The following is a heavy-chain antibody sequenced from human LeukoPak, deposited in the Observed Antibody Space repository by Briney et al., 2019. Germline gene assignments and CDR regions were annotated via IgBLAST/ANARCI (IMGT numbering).Heavy chain of an antibody. V-gene: IGHV4-59*08. CDR1: GGSINSYY. CDR2: IHHSGGIT. Sequence: PSETLSLTCTVSGGSINSYYWSWIRQPPGKGLEWIGYIHHSGGITYYNPSLKSRVTISLDTSKNQFSLSLTSVTAADTAVYYCARIMIVVEGYGMDVWGQGTTVTVS. J-gene: IGHJ6*02. CDR3: ARIMIVVEGYGMDV. D-gene: IGHD2-21*01.